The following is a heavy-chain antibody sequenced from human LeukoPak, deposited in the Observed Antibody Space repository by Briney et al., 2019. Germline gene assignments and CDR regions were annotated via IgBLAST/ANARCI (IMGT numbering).Heavy chain of an antibody. D-gene: IGHD3-10*01. Sequence: PGGSLRLSCAASGSTFDDYGMSWVRQAPGKGLEWVSGINWNGGSTGYADSVKGRFTISRDNAKNSLYLQMNSLRAEDTALYYCARDRYGSGSYYNIPDYWGQGTLVTVSS. V-gene: IGHV3-20*04. CDR2: INWNGGST. CDR3: ARDRYGSGSYYNIPDY. CDR1: GSTFDDYG. J-gene: IGHJ4*02.